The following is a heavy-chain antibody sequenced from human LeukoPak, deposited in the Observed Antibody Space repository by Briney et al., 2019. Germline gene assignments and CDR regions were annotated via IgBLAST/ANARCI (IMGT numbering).Heavy chain of an antibody. J-gene: IGHJ4*02. D-gene: IGHD2-15*01. CDR2: ISSSGSTI. V-gene: IGHV3-48*03. CDR1: GFTFSSYE. CDR3: AREDCSGGSCNFDY. Sequence: GGSLRLSCAASGFTFSSYEMNWVRQAPGKGLEWVSYISSSGSTIYYADSVKGRFTISRDNAKNSLYLQMNSLRAEDTAVYYCAREDCSGGSCNFDYWGQGTLVTVSS.